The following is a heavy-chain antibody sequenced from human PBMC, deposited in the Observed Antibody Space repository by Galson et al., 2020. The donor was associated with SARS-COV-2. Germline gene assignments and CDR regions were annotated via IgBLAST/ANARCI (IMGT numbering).Heavy chain of an antibody. CDR2: IYDSANT. CDR1: GGSVSGGAFS. V-gene: IGHV4-30-2*01. J-gene: IGHJ4*02. D-gene: IGHD1-26*01. CDR3: ARGQQTELLTPFDF. Sequence: SQTLSLTCAVSGGSVSGGAFSWSWFRKPPGKGLEWIGYIYDSANTYYNPSLKSRVSISVDRSKNQFSLNLSSVTAADTAVYYCARGQQTELLTPFDFWGQGTLVTVSS.